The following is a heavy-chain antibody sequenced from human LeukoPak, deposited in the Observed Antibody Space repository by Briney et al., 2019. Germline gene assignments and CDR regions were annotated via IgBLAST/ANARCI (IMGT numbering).Heavy chain of an antibody. CDR3: ARGTGTFDY. CDR2: TYYRSNWYN. V-gene: IGHV6-1*01. Sequence: SQTLPLTCAISGDSVSSNSAAWNWIRQSPSRGHEWLGRTYYRSNWYNDYAVSVKSRIIIYPDTSKNQFSLQLNSVTPADTAVYYCARGTGTFDYWGQGTLVTVSS. D-gene: IGHD1-7*01. J-gene: IGHJ4*02. CDR1: GDSVSSNSAA.